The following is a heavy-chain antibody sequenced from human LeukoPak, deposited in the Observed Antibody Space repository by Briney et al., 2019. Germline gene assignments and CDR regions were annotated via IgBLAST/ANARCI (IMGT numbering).Heavy chain of an antibody. CDR2: INHSGST. Sequence: SETLSPTCAVYGGSFSGYYWSWIRQPPGKGLEWIGEINHSGSTNYNPSLKSRVTISVDTSKNQFSLKLGSVTAADTAVYYCTLLGYGHDYWGQGTLVTVSS. V-gene: IGHV4-34*01. CDR3: TLLGYGHDY. CDR1: GGSFSGYY. D-gene: IGHD5-12*01. J-gene: IGHJ4*02.